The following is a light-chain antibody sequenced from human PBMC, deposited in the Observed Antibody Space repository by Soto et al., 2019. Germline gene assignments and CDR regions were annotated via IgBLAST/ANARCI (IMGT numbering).Light chain of an antibody. V-gene: IGLV2-14*01. CDR3: SSYTTSYFYV. Sequence: QSVRTEPASVSGSPGQSITISCTGSGRDIGAYDYVSWYQQHPGKAPKLLIYGVKNRPSGVSYRFSASKSASTASLTISGLQAEDEAHYYCSSYTTSYFYVFGPGTKVTVL. CDR2: GVK. CDR1: GRDIGAYDY. J-gene: IGLJ1*01.